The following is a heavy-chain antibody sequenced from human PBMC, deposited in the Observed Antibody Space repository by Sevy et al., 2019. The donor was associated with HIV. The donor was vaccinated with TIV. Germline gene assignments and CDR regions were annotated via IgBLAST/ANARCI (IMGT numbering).Heavy chain of an antibody. CDR2: IYSGGST. D-gene: IGHD3-22*01. Sequence: GGSLRLSCAASGFTFSSNYMSWVRQAPGKGLEWVAVIYSGGSTYYADSVKGPFTISRANSKNTPYLQMNSLRAEDTAVYSCASGYYYDSSGPPAAAFDIWGQGTMVTVSS. V-gene: IGHV3-53*01. CDR1: GFTFSSNY. J-gene: IGHJ3*02. CDR3: ASGYYYDSSGPPAAAFDI.